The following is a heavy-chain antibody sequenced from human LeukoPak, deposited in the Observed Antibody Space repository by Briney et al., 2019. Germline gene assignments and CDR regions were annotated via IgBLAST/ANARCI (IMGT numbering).Heavy chain of an antibody. CDR3: ARLVSTAMDYYFDY. CDR2: IYPDDSDT. Sequence: ESLKISCKASGCIFTTYWIGWVRRTPGKGLEWMGIIYPDDSDTRYSPSFQGQVTISADKSNSTAYLQWSSLHASDTAMYYCARLVSTAMDYYFDYWGQGVLVTVSS. D-gene: IGHD5-18*01. CDR1: GCIFTTYW. J-gene: IGHJ4*02. V-gene: IGHV5-51*01.